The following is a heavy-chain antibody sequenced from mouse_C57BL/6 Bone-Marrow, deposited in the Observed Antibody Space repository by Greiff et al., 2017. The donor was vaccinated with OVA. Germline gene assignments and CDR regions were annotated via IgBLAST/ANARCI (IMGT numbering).Heavy chain of an antibody. Sequence: LVESGAELARPGASVKLSCKASGYTFTSYGISWVKQRTGQGLEWIGEIYPRSGNTYYNEKFKGKATLTADKSSSTAYMELRSLTSEDSAVYFCARDYYGTRYFDVWGTGTTVTVSS. CDR2: IYPRSGNT. D-gene: IGHD1-1*01. CDR1: GYTFTSYG. V-gene: IGHV1-81*01. J-gene: IGHJ1*03. CDR3: ARDYYGTRYFDV.